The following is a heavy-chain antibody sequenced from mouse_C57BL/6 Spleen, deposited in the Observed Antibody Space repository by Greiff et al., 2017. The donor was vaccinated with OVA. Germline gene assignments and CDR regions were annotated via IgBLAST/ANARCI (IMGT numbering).Heavy chain of an antibody. CDR1: GYTFTSYW. J-gene: IGHJ2*01. CDR3: ATYYYGSTLFDY. Sequence: VQLQQPGAELVRPGTSVKLSCKASGYTFTSYWMHWVKQRPGQGLEWIGVIDPSDSYTNYNQKFKGKATLTVDTSSSTAYMQLSSLTSEDSAVYYCATYYYGSTLFDYWGQGTTLTVSS. CDR2: IDPSDSYT. D-gene: IGHD1-1*01. V-gene: IGHV1-59*01.